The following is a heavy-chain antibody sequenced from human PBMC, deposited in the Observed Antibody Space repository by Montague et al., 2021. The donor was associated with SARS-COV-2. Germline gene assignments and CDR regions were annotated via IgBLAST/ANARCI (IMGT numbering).Heavy chain of an antibody. CDR3: ARFGSGTLEFDL. CDR2: IRTTGPT. CDR1: GASISTCIYY. D-gene: IGHD1-26*01. J-gene: IGHJ4*02. Sequence: TLSLTCTVSGASISTCIYYWSWIRQPAGKGLEWIGRIRTTGPTDYNTSLESRVFISVDTSTNQFSLSLTSVTAADTAVYFCARFGSGTLEFDLWGQGTLVTVSS. V-gene: IGHV4-61*02.